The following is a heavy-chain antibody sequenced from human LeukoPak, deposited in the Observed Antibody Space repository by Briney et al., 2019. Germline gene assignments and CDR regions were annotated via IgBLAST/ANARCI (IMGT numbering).Heavy chain of an antibody. CDR2: ISAASWGI. Sequence: GGSLRLSCAASGFTFSTYSMTWVRQAPGKGLEWISHISAASWGIKYADSVKGRFTTSRDDAKNSVFLQMNSLRVEDTAVYYCARHHYYGSGGGDYWGQGTLVTVSS. CDR3: ARHHYYGSGGGDY. CDR1: GFTFSTYS. V-gene: IGHV3-48*01. J-gene: IGHJ4*02. D-gene: IGHD3-10*01.